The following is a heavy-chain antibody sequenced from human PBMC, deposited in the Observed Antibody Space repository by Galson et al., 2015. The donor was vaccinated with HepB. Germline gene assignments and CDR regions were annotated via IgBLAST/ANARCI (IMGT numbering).Heavy chain of an antibody. CDR3: ARDPSTNWNDEVPYFDY. CDR2: IWYDGSNK. D-gene: IGHD1-1*01. V-gene: IGHV3-33*01. Sequence: SLRLSCAASGFTFSSYGMHWVRQAPGKGLEWVAVIWYDGSNKYYADSVKGRFTISRDNSKNTLYLQMNSLRAEDTAVYYCARDPSTNWNDEVPYFDYWGQGTLVTVSS. CDR1: GFTFSSYG. J-gene: IGHJ4*02.